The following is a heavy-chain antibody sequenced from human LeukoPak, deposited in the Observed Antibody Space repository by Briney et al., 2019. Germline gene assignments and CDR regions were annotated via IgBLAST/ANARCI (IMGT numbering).Heavy chain of an antibody. D-gene: IGHD2-15*01. CDR2: ISYDGSNK. J-gene: IGHJ1*01. V-gene: IGHV3-30*04. CDR3: ARDGDCSGGSCYWEYFQH. Sequence: GGSLRLSCAASGFTFSSYAMHWVRQAPGKGLEWVAVISYDGSNKYYADSVKGRFTISRDNSKNTLYLQMNSLRAEDAAVYYCARDGDCSGGSCYWEYFQHWGQDTLVTVSS. CDR1: GFTFSSYA.